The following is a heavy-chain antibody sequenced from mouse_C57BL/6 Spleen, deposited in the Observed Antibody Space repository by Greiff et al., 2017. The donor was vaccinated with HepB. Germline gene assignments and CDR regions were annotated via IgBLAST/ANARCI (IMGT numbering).Heavy chain of an antibody. Sequence: VQLKQSGAELARPGASVKLSCKASGYTFTSYGISWVKQRTGQGLEWIGEIYPRSGNTYYNEKFKGKATLTADKSSSTAYMELRSLTSEDSAVYFCASGGDYAMDYWGQGTSVTVSS. CDR3: ASGGDYAMDY. V-gene: IGHV1-81*01. CDR1: GYTFTSYG. J-gene: IGHJ4*01. CDR2: IYPRSGNT.